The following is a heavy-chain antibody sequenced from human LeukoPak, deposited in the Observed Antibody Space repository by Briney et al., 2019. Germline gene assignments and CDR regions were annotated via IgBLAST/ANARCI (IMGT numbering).Heavy chain of an antibody. Sequence: SAKVSCKASGGTFSSYAISWVRQAPGQGLEWMGRIIPILGIANYAQKFQGRVTITADKSTSTAYMELSSLRSEDTAVYYCAREPDSYSSGWYGEWGQGTLVTVSS. D-gene: IGHD6-19*01. V-gene: IGHV1-69*04. J-gene: IGHJ4*02. CDR3: AREPDSYSSGWYGE. CDR2: IIPILGIA. CDR1: GGTFSSYA.